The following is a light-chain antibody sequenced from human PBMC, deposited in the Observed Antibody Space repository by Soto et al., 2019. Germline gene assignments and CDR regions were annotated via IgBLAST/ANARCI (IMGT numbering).Light chain of an antibody. J-gene: IGLJ1*01. Sequence: QSVLAQPASVSASPGQSITISCSGTSSDFGDYSYVSWYQHHPDKAPKLLIYGVSDRPSGVSNRYSASKSGNTASLTIPGLQADDEADYYCSSYSGSSTRVFGTGTKVTVL. V-gene: IGLV2-14*01. CDR1: SSDFGDYSY. CDR2: GVS. CDR3: SSYSGSSTRV.